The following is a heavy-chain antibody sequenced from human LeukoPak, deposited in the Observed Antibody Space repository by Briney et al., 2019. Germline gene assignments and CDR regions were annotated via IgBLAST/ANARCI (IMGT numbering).Heavy chain of an antibody. CDR2: IYSSGST. V-gene: IGHV4-59*08. Sequence: PSETLSLTCNVSGGSIRGYYWSWIRQPPGKGLEWIGYIYSSGSTNYNPSLKSRVTMSVYTSKNKFSLKVPSVTATDTDMYYCASLIDGDYANTHVDYWGQGTRVTVSS. J-gene: IGHJ4*02. D-gene: IGHD4-17*01. CDR1: GGSIRGYY. CDR3: ASLIDGDYANTHVDY.